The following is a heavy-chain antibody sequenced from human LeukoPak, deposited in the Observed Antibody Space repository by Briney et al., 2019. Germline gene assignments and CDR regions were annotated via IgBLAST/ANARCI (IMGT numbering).Heavy chain of an antibody. J-gene: IGHJ4*02. CDR2: INHSGST. CDR3: AKAVAGTAVY. D-gene: IGHD6-19*01. CDR1: GGSFSGYY. V-gene: IGHV4-34*01. Sequence: SETLSLTCAVYGGSFSGYYWSWIRQPPGKGLEWIGEINHSGSTNYNPSLKSRVTISVDTSKNQFSLKLSSVTAADTAVYYCAKAVAGTAVYWGQGTLVTFSS.